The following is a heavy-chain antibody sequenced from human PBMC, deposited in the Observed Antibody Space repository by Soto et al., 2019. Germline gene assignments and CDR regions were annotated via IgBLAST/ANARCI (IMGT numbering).Heavy chain of an antibody. CDR1: SGSISSSNW. Sequence: QVQLQESGPGLVKPSGTLSLTCAVSSGSISSSNWWSWVRQPPGKGLEWIGEIYHSGSTNYNPSLKSRVTISVDKSKNPFSLKLSSVTAADTAVYYCARQPYCSSTSCYPTLWGQGTLVTVSS. V-gene: IGHV4-4*02. CDR3: ARQPYCSSTSCYPTL. D-gene: IGHD2-2*01. CDR2: IYHSGST. J-gene: IGHJ4*02.